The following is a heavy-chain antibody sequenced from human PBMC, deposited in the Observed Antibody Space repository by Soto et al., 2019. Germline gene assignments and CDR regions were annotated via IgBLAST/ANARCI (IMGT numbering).Heavy chain of an antibody. CDR1: GFTFSNAW. CDR3: AAEGPYYYYGMDV. V-gene: IGHV3-15*07. CDR2: IKSKTDGGTT. Sequence: GGSLRLSCAASGFTFSNAWMNWVRQAPGKGLEWVGRIKSKTDGGTTDYAAPVKGRFTISRDDSKNTLYLQMNSLKTEDTAVYYCAAEGPYYYYGMDVWGQGATVTVSS. J-gene: IGHJ6*02.